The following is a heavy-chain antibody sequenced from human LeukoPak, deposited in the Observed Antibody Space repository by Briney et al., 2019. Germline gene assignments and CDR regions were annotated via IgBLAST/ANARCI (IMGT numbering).Heavy chain of an antibody. CDR3: ARGRSISGGTLEDF. D-gene: IGHD1-20*01. J-gene: IGHJ4*02. Sequence: SETLSLTCTVSGGSISSSSYYWGWIRQPPGKGLEWIGSIYYSGSTYYNPSLKSRVTISVDTSKNQFSLKLSSVTAADTAVYYCARGRSISGGTLEDFWGQGTLVTVSS. CDR2: IYYSGST. V-gene: IGHV4-39*07. CDR1: GGSISSSSYY.